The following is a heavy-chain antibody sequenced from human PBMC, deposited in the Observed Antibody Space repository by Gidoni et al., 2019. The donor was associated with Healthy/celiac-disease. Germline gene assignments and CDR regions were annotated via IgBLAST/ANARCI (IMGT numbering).Heavy chain of an antibody. CDR2: IYYSGST. D-gene: IGHD3-9*01. V-gene: IGHV4-59*01. CDR1: GGSISSYY. J-gene: IGHJ3*02. CDR3: ARGEELRYFDWFQAPPAFDI. Sequence: QVQLQESGPGLVKPSETLSLTCTVSGGSISSYYWSWIRQPPGKGLEWIGYIYYSGSTNYNPSLKSRVTISVDTSKNQFSLKLSSVTAADTAVYYCARGEELRYFDWFQAPPAFDIWGQGTMVTVSS.